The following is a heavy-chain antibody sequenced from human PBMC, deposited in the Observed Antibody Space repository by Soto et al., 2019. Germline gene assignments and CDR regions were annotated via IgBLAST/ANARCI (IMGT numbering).Heavy chain of an antibody. D-gene: IGHD5-12*01. V-gene: IGHV4-59*08. CDR3: ARRIVATETFDH. J-gene: IGHJ4*02. CDR2: IYYAGST. CDR1: GGSRVSYG. Sequence: SSETLCVSCTVAGGSRVSYGGSRIRQHPGRGLEWIGFIYYAGSTKYNPSLNSRVTISVDTSKNQFSLTVTSVTAADTAVYYCARRIVATETFDHWGQGTLVTVSS.